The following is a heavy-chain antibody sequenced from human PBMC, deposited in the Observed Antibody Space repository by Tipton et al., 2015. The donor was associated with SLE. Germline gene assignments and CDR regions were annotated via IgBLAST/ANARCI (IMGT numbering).Heavy chain of an antibody. Sequence: GSLRLSCAASGFTFSTYWMHWVRLVPGKGLLWVSHINGDGTYTSYADSVNGRFTVSRDNVKNTLYLQMNSLRGEDTAVYYCTTFVIDHDWGQGTLVTVSS. D-gene: IGHD2/OR15-2a*01. V-gene: IGHV3-74*01. CDR1: GFTFSTYW. CDR3: TTFVIDHD. J-gene: IGHJ4*02. CDR2: INGDGTYT.